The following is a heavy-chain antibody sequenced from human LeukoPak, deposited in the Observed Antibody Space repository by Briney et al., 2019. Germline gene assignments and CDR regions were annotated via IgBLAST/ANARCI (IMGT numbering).Heavy chain of an antibody. J-gene: IGHJ6*02. V-gene: IGHV1-69*13. CDR1: LGTLISYA. CDR3: ARGASVTMVRGVTPIYGMDV. CDR2: IIPIFGTA. Sequence: ASVKDSRKASLGTLISYAISWVRQAPGQGLEWMGGIIPIFGTANYAQKFQGRVTITANESTSTAYMELRSLRSEDTAVYYCARGASVTMVRGVTPIYGMDVWGQGTTVTVSS. D-gene: IGHD3-10*01.